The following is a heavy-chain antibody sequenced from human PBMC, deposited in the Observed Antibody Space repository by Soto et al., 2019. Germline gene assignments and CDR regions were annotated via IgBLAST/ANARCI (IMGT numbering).Heavy chain of an antibody. Sequence: SETLSLTCAVYGGSLSGNYWGWIRQPPGKGLEWIGETHHSGSTAYNPSLKSLVTISVDTSRNQFSLKLNSVTAADTAVYYCARTTAAIHLNYWSQGTLVTVSS. CDR2: THHSGST. D-gene: IGHD2-21*02. V-gene: IGHV4-34*01. J-gene: IGHJ4*02. CDR1: GGSLSGNY. CDR3: ARTTAAIHLNY.